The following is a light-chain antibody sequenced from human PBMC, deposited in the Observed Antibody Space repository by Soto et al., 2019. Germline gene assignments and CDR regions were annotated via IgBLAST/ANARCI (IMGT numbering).Light chain of an antibody. Sequence: DIVMTQSPDSLAVSLGERATINCKSSQSVLYSSDNKNYLTWYQQRPGQPPKLLIYWASTRESGLPDRFSGSGSGTDFTLTISSLLAEDVAVYYCQQYYTTPYTFGQGTKLEIK. CDR1: QSVLYSSDNKNY. J-gene: IGKJ2*01. CDR2: WAS. V-gene: IGKV4-1*01. CDR3: QQYYTTPYT.